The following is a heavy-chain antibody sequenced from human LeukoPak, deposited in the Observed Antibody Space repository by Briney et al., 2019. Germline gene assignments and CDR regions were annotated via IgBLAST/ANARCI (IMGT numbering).Heavy chain of an antibody. J-gene: IGHJ4*02. CDR2: IYYSGST. CDR3: ARHYTGYSSSWLDY. D-gene: IGHD6-13*01. CDR1: GGSISSSSYY. Sequence: SETLSLTCTVSGGSISSSSYYWGWIRQPPGKGLEWIGSIYYSGSTYYNPSLKSRVTISVDTSKNQFSLKLSSVTAADTAVYYCARHYTGYSSSWLDYWGQGTLVTVSS. V-gene: IGHV4-39*01.